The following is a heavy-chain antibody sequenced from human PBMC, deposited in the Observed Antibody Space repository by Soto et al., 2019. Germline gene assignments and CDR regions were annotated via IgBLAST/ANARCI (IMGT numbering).Heavy chain of an antibody. J-gene: IGHJ6*03. V-gene: IGHV1-3*01. CDR2: INAGNGNT. CDR3: ARRSMYYYYMDV. D-gene: IGHD2-21*01. Sequence: ASVKVSCKASGYTFTSYAMHWARQAPGQRLEWMGWINAGNGNTKYSQKFQGRVTITRDTSASTAYMELSSLRSEDTAVYYCARRSMYYYYMDVWGKGTTVTVS. CDR1: GYTFTSYA.